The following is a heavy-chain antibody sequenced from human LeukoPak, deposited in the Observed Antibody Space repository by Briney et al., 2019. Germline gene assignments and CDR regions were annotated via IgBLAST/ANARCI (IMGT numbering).Heavy chain of an antibody. D-gene: IGHD2-15*01. J-gene: IGHJ5*02. CDR3: ARAVGYCSGGSCYSGWFDP. V-gene: IGHV4-34*01. Sequence: SETLSLTCAVYGGSFSGYYWSWIRQPPGKGLEWIGEVNHSGSTNYNPSLKSRVTISVDTSKNQFPLKLSSVTAADTAVYYCARAVGYCSGGSCYSGWFDPWGQGTLVTVSS. CDR2: VNHSGST. CDR1: GGSFSGYY.